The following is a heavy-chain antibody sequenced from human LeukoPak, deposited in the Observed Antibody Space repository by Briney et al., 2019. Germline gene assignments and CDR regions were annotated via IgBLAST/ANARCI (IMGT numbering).Heavy chain of an antibody. J-gene: IGHJ5*02. Sequence: GESLKISCKGSGYSFTAYWIAWVRQMPGKGLEWMGIIYPGDSDTTYSPSFRGQVTISADRSVSTAYLQWSSLKTSDSAVYYCARDSSGYDTWGQGTLVTVSS. CDR3: ARDSSGYDT. CDR1: GYSFTAYW. D-gene: IGHD5-12*01. V-gene: IGHV5-51*01. CDR2: IYPGDSDT.